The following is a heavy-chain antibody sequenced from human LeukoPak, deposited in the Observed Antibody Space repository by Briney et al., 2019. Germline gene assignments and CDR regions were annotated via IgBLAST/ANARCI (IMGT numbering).Heavy chain of an antibody. J-gene: IGHJ4*02. D-gene: IGHD2-21*02. V-gene: IGHV4-34*01. CDR1: GGSFSGYY. Sequence: SETLSLTCAVYGGSFSGYYWSWIRQPPGKGLEWIGEINHSGSTNYNPSLKSRVTISVDTSKNQFSLKLSSVTAADTAVYYCARQGDLRADFDYWGQGTLVTVSS. CDR2: INHSGST. CDR3: ARQGDLRADFDY.